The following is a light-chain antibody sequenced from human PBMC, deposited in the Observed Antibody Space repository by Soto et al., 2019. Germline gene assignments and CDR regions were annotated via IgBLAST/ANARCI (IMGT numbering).Light chain of an antibody. V-gene: IGKV3-15*01. CDR3: QQYNNWAGT. CDR2: GAS. Sequence: EIVLTQSPGTLSVSPGERATLPCRASQSVSSKLAWYQQKPGQAPRLLFYGASTGATGIPARFSGSGSETEFTLAIRSLQYEDFAVYYCQQYNNWAGTFGQGTKVEIK. J-gene: IGKJ1*01. CDR1: QSVSSK.